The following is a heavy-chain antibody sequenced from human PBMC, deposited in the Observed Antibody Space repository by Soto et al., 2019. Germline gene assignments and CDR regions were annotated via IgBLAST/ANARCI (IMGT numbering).Heavy chain of an antibody. J-gene: IGHJ2*01. CDR1: GGAFSGYY. CDR2: INVRGST. V-gene: IGHV4-34*01. D-gene: IGHD3-9*01. CDR3: AIESHDILTGSLWGWYFDR. Sequence: QVQIQQWGAGQWRPLETLSLTCGVSGGAFSGYYWAWIRQSPGQGLEWIGEINVRGSTNYTQSLKSRVSIAVDKSKNNYVRTLWSVTDAHTAVSDRAIESHDILTGSLWGWYFDRWGRGTLVAVSS.